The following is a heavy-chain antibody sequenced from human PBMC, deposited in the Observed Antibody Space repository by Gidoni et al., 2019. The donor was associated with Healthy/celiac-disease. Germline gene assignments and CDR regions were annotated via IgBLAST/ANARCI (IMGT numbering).Heavy chain of an antibody. Sequence: QVQLVESGGGVVQPGRALRLSCAASGFTFSSYAMHWVRQAPGKGPEWVAVISYDGSNKYYADSVKGRFTISRDNSKNTLYLQMNSLRAEDTAVYYCARDRGGGDAFDIWGQGTMVTVSS. V-gene: IGHV3-30-3*01. J-gene: IGHJ3*02. CDR1: GFTFSSYA. D-gene: IGHD3-10*01. CDR2: ISYDGSNK. CDR3: ARDRGGGDAFDI.